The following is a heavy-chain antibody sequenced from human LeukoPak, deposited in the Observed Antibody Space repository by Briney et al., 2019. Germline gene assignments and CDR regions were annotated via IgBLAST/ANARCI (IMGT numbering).Heavy chain of an antibody. CDR1: GGSISSNNYF. D-gene: IGHD3-3*01. Sequence: SETLSLTCTVSGGSISSNNYFWGWIRQPPGKGLEWIGSIYDSGSTYYNPSLKSRVTISVDTSKNQFSLKLNSVTAADTAMYYCQSRFLEWLLDYWGQGTLVAVSS. J-gene: IGHJ4*02. V-gene: IGHV4-39*01. CDR2: IYDSGST. CDR3: QSRFLEWLLDY.